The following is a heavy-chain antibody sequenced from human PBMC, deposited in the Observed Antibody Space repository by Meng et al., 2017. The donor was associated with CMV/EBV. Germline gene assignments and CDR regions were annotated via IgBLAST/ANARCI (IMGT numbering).Heavy chain of an antibody. Sequence: ASVKVSCKASGYTFTSYGISWVRQAPGQGLEWMGWIGAYNGNTNYAQKLQGRVTMTTDTSTSTAYMELRSLRSDDTAVYYCARDSFVLRFLEWFDPDWFDPWGQGTLVTVSS. CDR1: GYTFTSYG. CDR3: ARDSFVLRFLEWFDPDWFDP. CDR2: IGAYNGNT. D-gene: IGHD3-3*01. V-gene: IGHV1-18*01. J-gene: IGHJ5*02.